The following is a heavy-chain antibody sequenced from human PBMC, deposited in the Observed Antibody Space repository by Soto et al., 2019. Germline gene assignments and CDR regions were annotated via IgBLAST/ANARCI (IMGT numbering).Heavy chain of an antibody. CDR3: AKDDRTASRIDY. D-gene: IGHD2-21*02. J-gene: IGHJ4*02. CDR1: GLSFSLYS. V-gene: IGHV3-23*01. CDR2: ISGSGRNI. Sequence: EVQLLESGGGLVQPGGSLRLPCATSGLSFSLYSMGWVRQAPGKGLEWVSAISGSGRNIHYADSVKGRFTISRDNSKNTLSLQMNSLRAEDTALYYCAKDDRTASRIDYWGQGTLVTVSS.